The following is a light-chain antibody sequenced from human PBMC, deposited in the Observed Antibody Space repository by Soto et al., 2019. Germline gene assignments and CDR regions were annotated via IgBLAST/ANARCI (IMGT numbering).Light chain of an antibody. CDR2: EVS. CDR3: SSHAGGNHWGV. V-gene: IGLV2-8*01. J-gene: IGLJ3*02. Sequence: QSALTQPPSASGSPGQSVTISCTGTSSDVGAYNLFSWYQQHPGKAPKLMIYEVSKRPSGVPDRFSGSKSGNTASLTVSGLQADDEADYFCSSHAGGNHWGVFGGGTKLTVL. CDR1: SSDVGAYNL.